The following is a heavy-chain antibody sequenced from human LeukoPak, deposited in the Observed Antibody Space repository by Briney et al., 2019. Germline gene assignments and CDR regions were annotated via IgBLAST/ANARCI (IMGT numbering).Heavy chain of an antibody. V-gene: IGHV3-7*01. Sequence: PGGSLRLSCAASGFTISTSWMSWVRQAPGKGLEWVVNIKPDGSEKYYVDSVKGRFTISRDNAKNSLYLQMNSLRDEDTAVYYCARFKSLDSWGRGTLVTVSS. CDR2: IKPDGSEK. CDR3: ARFKSLDS. J-gene: IGHJ4*02. CDR1: GFTISTSW.